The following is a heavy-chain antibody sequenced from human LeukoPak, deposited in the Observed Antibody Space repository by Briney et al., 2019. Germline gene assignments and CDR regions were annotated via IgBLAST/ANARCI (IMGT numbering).Heavy chain of an antibody. D-gene: IGHD6-19*01. CDR1: GYSFTSYW. Sequence: GESLKISCKGSGYSFTSYWIGWVRQMPGKGLEWMGIIYPGDSDTRYSPSFQGQVTISADKSISTAYLQWSSLKASDTAMYYWARRVHCSGWYGDRPGWYFDYWGQGNLVTVS. V-gene: IGHV5-51*01. CDR3: ARRVHCSGWYGDRPGWYFDY. J-gene: IGHJ4*02. CDR2: IYPGDSDT.